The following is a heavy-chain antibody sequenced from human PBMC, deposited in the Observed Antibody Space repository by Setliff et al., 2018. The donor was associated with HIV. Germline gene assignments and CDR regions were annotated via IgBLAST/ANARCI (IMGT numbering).Heavy chain of an antibody. CDR2: IYYSGST. V-gene: IGHV4-59*11. D-gene: IGHD6-13*01. CDR3: ARAPRYSSSWYGDYYYYMDV. Sequence: PSETLSLTCTVSGGSISSHYWTWIRQPPGKGLEWIGYIYYSGSTNYNPSLKSRLTISVDTSKNQFSLKLSSVTAADTAVYYCARAPRYSSSWYGDYYYYMDVWGKGTTVTVSS. J-gene: IGHJ6*03. CDR1: GGSISSHY.